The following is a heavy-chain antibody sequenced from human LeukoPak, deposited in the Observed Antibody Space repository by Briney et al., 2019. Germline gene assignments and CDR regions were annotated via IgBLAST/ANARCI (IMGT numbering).Heavy chain of an antibody. CDR2: IYTSGST. Sequence: PSETLSLTCTVSGGSISSYYWSWIRQPAGKGLEWIGRIYTSGSTNYNPSLKSRVTMSVDTSKNPFSLQLSSVTAADTAVYYCARTTGSGSYYYYFYYYMDVWGKGTTVTVSS. J-gene: IGHJ6*03. CDR3: ARTTGSGSYYYYFYYYMDV. V-gene: IGHV4-4*07. CDR1: GGSISSYY. D-gene: IGHD3-10*01.